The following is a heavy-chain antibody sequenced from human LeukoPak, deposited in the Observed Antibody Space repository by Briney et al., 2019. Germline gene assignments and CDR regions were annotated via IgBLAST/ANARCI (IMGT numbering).Heavy chain of an antibody. CDR2: IYYSGST. V-gene: IGHV4-61*01. J-gene: IGHJ5*02. Sequence: PSETLSLTCVVSGGSVSSGSYYWSWIRQPPGKGLEWIGYIYYSGSTNYNPSLKSRVTISVDTSKNQFSLKLSSVTAADTAVYYCARDIEGAAKDWFDPWGQGALVTVSS. CDR3: ARDIEGAAKDWFDP. CDR1: GGSVSSGSYY. D-gene: IGHD5-18*01.